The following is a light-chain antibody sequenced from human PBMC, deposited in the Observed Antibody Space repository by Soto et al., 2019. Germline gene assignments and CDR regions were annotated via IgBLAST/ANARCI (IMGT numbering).Light chain of an antibody. V-gene: IGLV2-14*01. CDR1: GSDIGAYNT. J-gene: IGLJ1*01. CDR3: SSYTRGNTYV. CDR2: EVT. Sequence: SALTQPASVSGSPGQSITISCTGTGSDIGAYNTVAWYQQHPRRVPKLMIYEVTNRPSGISNRFSGSKSGNTASLTISGLQAEDEGDYYCSSYTRGNTYVFGTGTKVTVL.